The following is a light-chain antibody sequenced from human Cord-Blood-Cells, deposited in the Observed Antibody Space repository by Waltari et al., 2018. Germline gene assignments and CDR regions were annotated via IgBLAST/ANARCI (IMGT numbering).Light chain of an antibody. J-gene: IGKJ1*01. Sequence: DIQMTQSPSSLSASVGHRVTITCRASQSISSYLNWYQQKPGKAPKLLIYAASSLQSGVPSRFCGSGSGTDFTLTISSLQPEDFATYYCQQSYSTPPTFGQGTKVEIK. CDR2: AAS. CDR3: QQSYSTPPT. V-gene: IGKV1-39*01. CDR1: QSISSY.